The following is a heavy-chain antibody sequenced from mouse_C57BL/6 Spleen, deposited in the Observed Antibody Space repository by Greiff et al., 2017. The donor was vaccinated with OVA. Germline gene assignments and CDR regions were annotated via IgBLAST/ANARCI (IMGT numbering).Heavy chain of an antibody. J-gene: IGHJ1*03. Sequence: QVQLQQSGAELMKPGASVKLSCQATGYTFTGYWIEWVKQRPGPGLEWIGEILPGSGSTNYTEKFKGKATFTADTSSNTAYMQLSSLTTEDSAIYYCARWRRSSQSYWYFDVWGTGTTVTVSS. CDR1: GYTFTGYW. D-gene: IGHD1-1*01. CDR3: ARWRRSSQSYWYFDV. V-gene: IGHV1-9*01. CDR2: ILPGSGST.